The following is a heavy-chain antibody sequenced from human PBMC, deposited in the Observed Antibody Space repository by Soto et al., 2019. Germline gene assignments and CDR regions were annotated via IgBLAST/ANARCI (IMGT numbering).Heavy chain of an antibody. CDR2: INPNSGDT. Sequence: GASVKVSCKASGYTFTGYYMHWVRQAPGQGLEWMGWINPNSGDTNYAQKFQGWVTMTRDTSTSTAYMELSSLRSDDTAVYYCAADPRFLEWLLSDDAFDVWGEGTMVTVAS. D-gene: IGHD3-3*01. CDR3: AADPRFLEWLLSDDAFDV. CDR1: GYTFTGYY. J-gene: IGHJ3*01. V-gene: IGHV1-2*04.